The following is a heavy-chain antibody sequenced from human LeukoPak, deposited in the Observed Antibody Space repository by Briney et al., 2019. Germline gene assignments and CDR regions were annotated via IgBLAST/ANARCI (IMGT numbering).Heavy chain of an antibody. CDR3: ARGVTMIVVGIHFDY. CDR2: IYDSGST. CDR1: GGSINNYY. V-gene: IGHV4-59*01. D-gene: IGHD3-22*01. J-gene: IGHJ4*02. Sequence: PSETLSLTCAVSGGSINNYYWSWIRQPPGKGLEWIGYIYDSGSTNYNPSLKSRVTTSLDTSKNQVSLELSSVTAADTAVYYCARGVTMIVVGIHFDYWGQGTLVTVSS.